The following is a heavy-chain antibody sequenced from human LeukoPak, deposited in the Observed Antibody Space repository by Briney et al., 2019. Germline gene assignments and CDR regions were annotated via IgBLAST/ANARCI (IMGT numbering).Heavy chain of an antibody. CDR1: GFSFSSNG. Sequence: GGSLRLSCLASGFSFSSNGMHWVRPAPGKGLEWVAFIRYGGNDERYADSVKGRFTISRDNSKNTLYLQMNSLRAEDTAVYYCARDSDGDSNFDYWGQGTLVTVSS. CDR3: ARDSDGDSNFDY. J-gene: IGHJ4*02. V-gene: IGHV3-30*02. D-gene: IGHD4-17*01. CDR2: IRYGGNDE.